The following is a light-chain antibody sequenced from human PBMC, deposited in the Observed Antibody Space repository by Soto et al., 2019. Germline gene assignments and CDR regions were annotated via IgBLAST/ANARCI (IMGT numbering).Light chain of an antibody. J-gene: IGKJ4*01. CDR3: QQYFDWPLT. CDR1: QSIIDN. CDR2: DVY. V-gene: IGKV3-15*01. Sequence: EIVMTQSPATLSVSPGEGVTLSCRASQSIIDNLAWYQQKPGQTPRLLIYDVYSRASGIPARFSSSSSGTDYTLTISSLQSEDSAVYYCQQYFDWPLTFGGGTNVEI.